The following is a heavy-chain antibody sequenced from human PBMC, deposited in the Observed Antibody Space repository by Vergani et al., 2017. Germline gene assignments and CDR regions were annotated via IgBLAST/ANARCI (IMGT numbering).Heavy chain of an antibody. CDR1: GFTFIMHA. CDR3: AKVGRSEVAGTFGAFDI. V-gene: IGHV3-23*01. D-gene: IGHD6-19*01. Sequence: EVQLLESGGDLVQPGGSLRFSCAASGFTFIMHAMSWVRQAPGKGLEWVSTLSASDRRTHYADSVKGRFTISRDNSKNTLFLHMNSLRPEDTAVYYCAKVGRSEVAGTFGAFDIWGQGTMVTVSS. J-gene: IGHJ3*02. CDR2: LSASDRRT.